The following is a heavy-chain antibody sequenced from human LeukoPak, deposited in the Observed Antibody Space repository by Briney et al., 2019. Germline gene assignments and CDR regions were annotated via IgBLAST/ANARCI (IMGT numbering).Heavy chain of an antibody. Sequence: ASVKVSCKASGYTFTGYYMPWVRQAPGQGLEWMGWINPNSGGTNYAQKFQGRVTMTRDTSISTAYMELSRLRSDDSAVYYCATPTVTTWYYFDYWGQGTLVTVSS. J-gene: IGHJ4*02. CDR1: GYTFTGYY. D-gene: IGHD4-17*01. CDR3: ATPTVTTWYYFDY. CDR2: INPNSGGT. V-gene: IGHV1-2*02.